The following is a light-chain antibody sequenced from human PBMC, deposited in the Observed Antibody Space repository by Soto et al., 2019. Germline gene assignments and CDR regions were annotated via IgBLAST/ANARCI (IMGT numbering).Light chain of an antibody. CDR2: GAS. CDR1: QSVSSRS. V-gene: IGKV3-20*01. J-gene: IGKJ1*01. CDR3: QQYDSSPRT. Sequence: EIVLTQSPGTLSLSPGERATLSCRASQSVSSRSLAWYQQKPGQAPRLLISGASSRAADIPDRFSGSGSGTDFTLTINRLEPEDFAVYCCQQYDSSPRTFGQGTKVDIK.